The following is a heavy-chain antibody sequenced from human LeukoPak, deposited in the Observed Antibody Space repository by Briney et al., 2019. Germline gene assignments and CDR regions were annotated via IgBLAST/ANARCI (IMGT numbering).Heavy chain of an antibody. Sequence: ASVKVSCKASGGTFSSYAISWVRQAPGQGLEWMGGIIPIFGTANYAQKFQGRVTITADKSTSTAYMELSSLRSEDTAVYYCARDHRTSITMVRGVIEDWGQGTLVTVSS. D-gene: IGHD3-10*01. CDR1: GGTFSSYA. J-gene: IGHJ4*02. V-gene: IGHV1-69*06. CDR2: IIPIFGTA. CDR3: ARDHRTSITMVRGVIED.